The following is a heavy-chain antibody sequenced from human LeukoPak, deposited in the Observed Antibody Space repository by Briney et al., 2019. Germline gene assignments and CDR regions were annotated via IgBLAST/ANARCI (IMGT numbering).Heavy chain of an antibody. CDR2: IYHSGST. D-gene: IGHD5-24*01. V-gene: IGHV4-30-2*01. J-gene: IGHJ4*02. CDR1: GGSISSGGYS. Sequence: SETLSLTCAVSGGSISSGGYSWSWIRQPPGKGLEWIGYIYHSGSTYYNPSLKSRVTISVDRSKNQFSLKLSSVTAADTAVYYCARAVVEMATTYFDYWGQGTLVTVSS. CDR3: ARAVVEMATTYFDY.